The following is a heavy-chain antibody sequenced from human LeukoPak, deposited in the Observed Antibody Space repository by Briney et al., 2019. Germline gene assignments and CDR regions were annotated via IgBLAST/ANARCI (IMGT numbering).Heavy chain of an antibody. Sequence: ASVKVSCKASGYTFSSYGISRVRQAPGQGLEWMGWISAYNRNTHYAQNLQGRVIMTTDTSTSTAYMELRSLRSDDTAVYYCARAVVRFLAQDAMDVWGQGTTVTVSS. CDR3: ARAVVRFLAQDAMDV. CDR2: ISAYNRNT. D-gene: IGHD3-3*01. CDR1: GYTFSSYG. J-gene: IGHJ6*02. V-gene: IGHV1-18*01.